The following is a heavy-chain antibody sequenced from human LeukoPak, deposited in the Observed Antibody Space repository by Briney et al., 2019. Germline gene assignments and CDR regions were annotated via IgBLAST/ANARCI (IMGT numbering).Heavy chain of an antibody. J-gene: IGHJ4*02. V-gene: IGHV3-48*01. CDR2: ISSSSSTI. D-gene: IGHD1-26*01. CDR3: ARALEKYSGNTLSGY. CDR1: GFTFDDYA. Sequence: PGRSLRLSCAASGFTFDDYAMHWVRQAPGKGLEWVSYISSSSSTIYYADSVKGRFTISRDNAKNSLYLQMNSLRAEDTAVYYCARALEKYSGNTLSGYWGQGTLVTVSS.